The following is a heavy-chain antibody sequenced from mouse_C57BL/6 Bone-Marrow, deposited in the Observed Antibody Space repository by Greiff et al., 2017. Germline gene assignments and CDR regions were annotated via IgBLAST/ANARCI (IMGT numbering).Heavy chain of an antibody. D-gene: IGHD2-3*01. J-gene: IGHJ4*01. CDR2: ISNGGGST. CDR1: GFTFSDYY. V-gene: IGHV5-12*01. CDR3: ARHDGQGAMDY. Sequence: EVMLVESGGGLVQPGGSLKLSCAASGFTFSDYYMYWVRQTPEKRLEWVAYISNGGGSTYYPDTVKGRFTISRDNAKNTLYLQMSRLKSEDTAMYYCARHDGQGAMDYWGQGTSVTVSS.